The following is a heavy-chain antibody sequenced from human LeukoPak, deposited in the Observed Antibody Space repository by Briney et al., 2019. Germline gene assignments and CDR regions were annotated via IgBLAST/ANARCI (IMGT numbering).Heavy chain of an antibody. CDR1: GFIFSNYG. D-gene: IGHD6-13*01. CDR3: ARDMGRAWYGPPDY. J-gene: IGHJ4*02. CDR2: IWNGGSET. Sequence: PGRSLRLSCAASGFIFSNYGMHWVRQAPGKRLEWVAVIWNGGSETFHADSVKGRYRIARDNSKNTLYLQMNSLRAEDTAVYFCARDMGRAWYGPPDYWGQGTLVTVSS. V-gene: IGHV3-33*01.